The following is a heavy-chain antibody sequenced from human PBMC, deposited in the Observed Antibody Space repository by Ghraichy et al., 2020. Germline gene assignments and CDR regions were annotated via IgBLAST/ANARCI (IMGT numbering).Heavy chain of an antibody. Sequence: SLRLSCAASGFSFSSYGMHWVRQAPGKGLEWVAVISYDGNNKFYADSVKGRFTISRDNSKNTLYLQMNNLRPEDTAVYYCAKESTRWLQTWVDVFDIWGQGTMVTVSS. J-gene: IGHJ3*02. D-gene: IGHD5-24*01. CDR1: GFSFSSYG. V-gene: IGHV3-30*18. CDR3: AKESTRWLQTWVDVFDI. CDR2: ISYDGNNK.